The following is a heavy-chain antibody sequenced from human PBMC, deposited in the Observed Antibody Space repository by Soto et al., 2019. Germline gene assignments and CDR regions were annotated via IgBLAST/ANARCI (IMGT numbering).Heavy chain of an antibody. CDR3: ARWWMYARRFDP. CDR1: GGSISSGGYS. D-gene: IGHD2-8*01. V-gene: IGHV4-30-2*01. Sequence: QLQLQESGSGLVKPSQTLSLTCAVSGGSISSGGYSWSWIRQPPGKGLEWMGYIYHSGRTYYNPSLKSRVTISVDSSKNKYSLKRSSVTAADTVVYYCARWWMYARRFDPWGEGTLVTVSS. J-gene: IGHJ5*02. CDR2: IYHSGRT.